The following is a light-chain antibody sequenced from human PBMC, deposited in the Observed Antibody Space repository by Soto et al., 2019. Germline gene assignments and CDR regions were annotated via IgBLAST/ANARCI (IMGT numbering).Light chain of an antibody. V-gene: IGLV2-14*01. CDR3: SSYTSTSTYV. Sequence: QSVLTQPASVSGSPGQSITISCTGTSSDVGGYNYVSWYQQYPGKAPKLMIYHVSNRPSGVSTRFSGSKSGNSASLTISGLQAEDEDAYYCSSYTSTSTYVFGTGTKVTVL. CDR1: SSDVGGYNY. J-gene: IGLJ1*01. CDR2: HVS.